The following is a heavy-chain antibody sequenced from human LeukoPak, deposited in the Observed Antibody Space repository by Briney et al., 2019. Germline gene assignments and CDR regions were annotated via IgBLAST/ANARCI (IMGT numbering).Heavy chain of an antibody. J-gene: IGHJ4*02. D-gene: IGHD3-16*01. CDR2: IYSSENT. CDR3: ARGQLYLYPQVDY. Sequence: SEILSLTCTVSGGSISSSSYYWGWIRQPPGKGLEWIGSIYSSENTYYNPSLKSRVTISVDTSKNQFSLKLSSVTAADTAVYYCARGQLYLYPQVDYWGPGTLVTVSS. CDR1: GGSISSSSYY. V-gene: IGHV4-39*01.